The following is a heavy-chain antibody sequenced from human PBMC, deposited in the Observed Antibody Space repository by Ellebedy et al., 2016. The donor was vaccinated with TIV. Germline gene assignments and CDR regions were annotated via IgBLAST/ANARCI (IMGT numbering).Heavy chain of an antibody. Sequence: GESLKISCAASGFTFSRCWMSWARQAPGKGLEWVANIKEDGSVRDYVDSVKGRFTISRDNAKNSLYLQMNSLRAEDTALYYCAKGRSVTTGAFDAFDIWGQGTMVTVSS. J-gene: IGHJ3*02. CDR2: IKEDGSVR. CDR3: AKGRSVTTGAFDAFDI. D-gene: IGHD4-17*01. CDR1: GFTFSRCW. V-gene: IGHV3-7*03.